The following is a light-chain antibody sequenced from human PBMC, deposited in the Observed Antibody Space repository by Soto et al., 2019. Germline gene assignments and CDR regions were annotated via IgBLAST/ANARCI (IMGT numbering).Light chain of an antibody. Sequence: QSALTQPASVSGSPGQSITISCTGTTSDVGGYNFVSWYQQHPGKAPKLMISEVSNRPSGVSNRFSGSKSGNTASLTISGLQPEDEADYFCSSYTTTNTFYVFGTGTKVTV. V-gene: IGLV2-14*01. J-gene: IGLJ1*01. CDR3: SSYTTTNTFYV. CDR1: TSDVGGYNF. CDR2: EVS.